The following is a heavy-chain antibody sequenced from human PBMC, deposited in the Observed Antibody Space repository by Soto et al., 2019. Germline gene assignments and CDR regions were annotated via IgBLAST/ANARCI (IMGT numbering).Heavy chain of an antibody. CDR1: GFTFSVYG. CDR2: ISYDGSKK. J-gene: IGHJ5*02. V-gene: IGHV3-30*18. D-gene: IGHD1-26*01. Sequence: QVQVVESGGGVVQPGRSLRLSCAASGFTFSVYGMHWVRQAPGKGLEWVAIISYDGSKKYYADSAKGRFTISRDNSKNTVYLQMNSLRAEDTAVYYCAKDTSAWDLETWLDPWGQGTLVTVSS. CDR3: AKDTSAWDLETWLDP.